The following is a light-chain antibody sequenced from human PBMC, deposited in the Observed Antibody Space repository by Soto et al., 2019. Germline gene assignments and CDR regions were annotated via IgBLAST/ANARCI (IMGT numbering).Light chain of an antibody. Sequence: DVQMTQSPSSLSASVGDRVTITCQASQDISNYLNWYQQKPGQAPKLLNYDASNFQTGVPSRFSGSGSGTDLTFKISSQHPEHIGTYYCEQYDNLPPNTFGQEPRLQIK. V-gene: IGKV1-33*01. J-gene: IGKJ5*01. CDR2: DAS. CDR3: EQYDNLPPNT. CDR1: QDISNY.